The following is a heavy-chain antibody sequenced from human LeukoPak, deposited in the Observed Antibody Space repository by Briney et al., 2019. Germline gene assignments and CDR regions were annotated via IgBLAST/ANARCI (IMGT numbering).Heavy chain of an antibody. CDR1: GFTFRRYS. V-gene: IGHV3-7*01. CDR2: IKQDGSEK. Sequence: GGSLGLSCAAFGFTFRRYSMNWVRQAPGKGLEWVANIKQDGSEKYYVDSVKGRFTISRDNAKNSLYLQMNSLRAEDTAVYYCARELYYYDSSGYPNWFDPWGQGTLVTVSS. CDR3: ARELYYYDSSGYPNWFDP. J-gene: IGHJ5*02. D-gene: IGHD3-22*01.